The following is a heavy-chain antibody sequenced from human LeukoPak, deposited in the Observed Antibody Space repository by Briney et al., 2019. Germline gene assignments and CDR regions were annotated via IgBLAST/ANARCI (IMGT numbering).Heavy chain of an antibody. CDR2: IYYSGST. CDR3: ARGRSYYDC. Sequence: KPSGTLSLTCTVSGGSISSHYWSWIRQPPGKGLEWIGYIYYSGSTNYNPSLKSRVTISVDTSKNQFSLKLSSVTAADTAVYYCARGRSYYDCWGQGTLVTVSS. CDR1: GGSISSHY. V-gene: IGHV4-59*11. J-gene: IGHJ4*02.